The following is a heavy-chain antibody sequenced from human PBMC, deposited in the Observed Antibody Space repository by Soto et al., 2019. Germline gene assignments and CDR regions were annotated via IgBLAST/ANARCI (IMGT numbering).Heavy chain of an antibody. J-gene: IGHJ5*02. CDR1: GVTFSPYA. D-gene: IGHD2-15*01. CDR2: ISGSGDVR. CDR3: ANKGPRSMDSDCRGSVCYSFDP. Sequence: GGSLRLSCAAPGVTFSPYAMSWVRQAPGKGLEWVSDISGSGDVRKYADSVKGRFTVSRDNSKKTVYLQMNSLRAEDTAVYYCANKGPRSMDSDCRGSVCYSFDPWGQGSLVTVSS. V-gene: IGHV3-23*01.